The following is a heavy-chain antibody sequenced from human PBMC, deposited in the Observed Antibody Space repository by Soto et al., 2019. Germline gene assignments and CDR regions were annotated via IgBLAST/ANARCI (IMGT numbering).Heavy chain of an antibody. CDR1: GGSFSGYY. D-gene: IGHD3-16*01. Sequence: SETLSLTCAVYGGSFSGYYWSWIRQPPGKGLEWIGEINHSGSTNYNPSLKSRVTISVDTSKNQFSLKLSSVTAADTAVYYCARNRRFYYYYYMDVWGKGTTVTVSS. CDR2: INHSGST. J-gene: IGHJ6*03. CDR3: ARNRRFYYYYYMDV. V-gene: IGHV4-34*01.